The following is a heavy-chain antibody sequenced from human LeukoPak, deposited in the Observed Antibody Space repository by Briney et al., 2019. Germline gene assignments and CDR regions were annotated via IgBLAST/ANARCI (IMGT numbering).Heavy chain of an antibody. CDR3: ARSTPHCSGGSCYDPSPNAFDI. CDR2: IYTSGST. Sequence: SETLSLTCAVYGGSFSGYYWSWIRQPPGKGLEWIGYIYTSGSTNYNPSLKSRVTISVDTSKNQFSLKLSSVTAADTAVYYCARSTPHCSGGSCYDPSPNAFDIWGQGTMVTVSS. J-gene: IGHJ3*02. CDR1: GGSFSGYY. D-gene: IGHD2-15*01. V-gene: IGHV4-4*09.